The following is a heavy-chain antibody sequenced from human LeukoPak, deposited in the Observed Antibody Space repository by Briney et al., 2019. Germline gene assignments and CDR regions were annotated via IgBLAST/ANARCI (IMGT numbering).Heavy chain of an antibody. D-gene: IGHD6-13*01. V-gene: IGHV4-39*07. CDR3: ARDGIAASDPDY. CDR2: VYYSGST. Sequence: PSETLSLTCTVSGGSISSSSYYWGWIRQPPGKGLEWIGSVYYSGSTYYNPSLKSRVTISVDTSKNQFSLKLSSVTAADTAVYYCARDGIAASDPDYWGQGTLVTVSS. CDR1: GGSISSSSYY. J-gene: IGHJ4*02.